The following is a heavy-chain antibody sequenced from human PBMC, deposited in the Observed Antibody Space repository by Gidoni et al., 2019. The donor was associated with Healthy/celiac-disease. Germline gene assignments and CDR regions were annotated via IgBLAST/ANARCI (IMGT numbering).Heavy chain of an antibody. J-gene: IGHJ4*02. Sequence: EVQLVASGGGLVKPGGSLRLSRAASGLTFSSYTMNWVRQAPGKGLEWVSSISSSSSYIYYADSVKGRFTISRDNAKNSLYLQMNSLRAEDTAVYYCANSAVTIFGVVIPYYFDYWGQGTLVTVSS. V-gene: IGHV3-21*01. CDR1: GLTFSSYT. CDR3: ANSAVTIFGVVIPYYFDY. CDR2: ISSSSSYI. D-gene: IGHD3-3*01.